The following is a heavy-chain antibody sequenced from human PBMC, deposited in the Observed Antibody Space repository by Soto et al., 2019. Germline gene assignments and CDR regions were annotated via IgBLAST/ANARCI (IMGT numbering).Heavy chain of an antibody. CDR1: GFTFSEHS. J-gene: IGHJ4*02. CDR3: ARVPQRIAVAGTSNRYYFDY. CDR2: ISSRGTYI. Sequence: GSLGHSCAASGFTFSEHSMNWVRQPPGRGLEWVSSISSRGTYIYYADSVKGRFTISRDNAKNSLYLQTNSLRAEDTAVYYCARVPQRIAVAGTSNRYYFDYWGRGILVTVSS. V-gene: IGHV3-21*01. D-gene: IGHD6-19*01.